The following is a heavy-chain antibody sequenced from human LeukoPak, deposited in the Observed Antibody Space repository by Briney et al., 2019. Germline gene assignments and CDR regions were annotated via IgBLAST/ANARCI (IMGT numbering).Heavy chain of an antibody. J-gene: IGHJ6*03. Sequence: SVKVSCKASGGTFSSYAISWVRQAPGQGLEWMGGIIPIFGTANYAQKFQGRVTITADESTSTAYMELSSLRSEDTAVYYCAGDTDSSSWSHMDVWGKGTTVTTSS. D-gene: IGHD6-13*01. V-gene: IGHV1-69*13. CDR2: IIPIFGTA. CDR3: AGDTDSSSWSHMDV. CDR1: GGTFSSYA.